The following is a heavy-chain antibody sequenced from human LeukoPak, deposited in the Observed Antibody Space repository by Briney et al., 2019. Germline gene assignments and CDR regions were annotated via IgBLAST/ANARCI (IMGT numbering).Heavy chain of an antibody. CDR2: FDPEDGET. CDR1: GYTLTELS. J-gene: IGHJ4*02. D-gene: IGHD3-22*01. V-gene: IGHV1-24*01. CDR3: ATVSDYYDSSGYSY. Sequence: ASVKVSCKVSGYTLTELSMHWVRQAPGKGLEWMGGFDPEDGETIYAQKFQGRVTMTEDTSTDTAYMALSSLRSEDTAVYYCATVSDYYDSSGYSYWGQGTLVTVSS.